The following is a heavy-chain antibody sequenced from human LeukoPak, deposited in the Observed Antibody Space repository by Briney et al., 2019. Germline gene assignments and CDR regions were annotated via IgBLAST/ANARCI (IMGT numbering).Heavy chain of an antibody. CDR1: GYSFTSYW. CDR3: ARQEWLNAEYFQH. CDR2: IYPGDSDT. Sequence: GESLKISCKGSGYSFTSYWIGWVRQMPGKGLEWMGIIYPGDSDTRYSPSFQGQVTISADKSISTAYLQWSSLKASDTAMYYCARQEWLNAEYFQHWGQGTLVTVSS. V-gene: IGHV5-51*01. D-gene: IGHD3-3*01. J-gene: IGHJ1*01.